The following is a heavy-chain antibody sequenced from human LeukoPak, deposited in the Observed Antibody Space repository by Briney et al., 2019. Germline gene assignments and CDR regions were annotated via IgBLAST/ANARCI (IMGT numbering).Heavy chain of an antibody. CDR3: ARDPKDDSSGYYYFDY. CDR2: INPSGGGT. D-gene: IGHD3-22*01. J-gene: IGHJ4*02. Sequence: ASVKVSCKASGYIFTDYYMHWVRQAPGQELGWMGVINPSGGGTSYAQKFQGRVTMTRDMSTRTVYMELSSLTSEDTAVYYCARDPKDDSSGYYYFDYWGQGTLVTVSS. CDR1: GYIFTDYY. V-gene: IGHV1-46*01.